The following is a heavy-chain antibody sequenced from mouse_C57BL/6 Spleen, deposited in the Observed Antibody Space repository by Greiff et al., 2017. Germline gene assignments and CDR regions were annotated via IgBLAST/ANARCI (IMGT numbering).Heavy chain of an antibody. CDR2: ISYSGST. J-gene: IGHJ2*01. D-gene: IGHD3-2*02. CDR1: GYSITSGYD. V-gene: IGHV3-1*01. Sequence: EVQLQESGPGMVKPSQSLSLTCTVTGYSITSGYDWHWIRHFPGNKLEWMGYISYSGSTNYNPSLKSRISITHDTSKNHFFLKLNSVTTEDTATYYCARAGLDSSGYFDYWGQGTTLTVSS. CDR3: ARAGLDSSGYFDY.